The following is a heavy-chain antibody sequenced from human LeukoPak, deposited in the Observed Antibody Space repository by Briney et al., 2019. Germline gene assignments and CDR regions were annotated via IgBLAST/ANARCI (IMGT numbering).Heavy chain of an antibody. CDR1: GFTFSSYG. Sequence: GRSLRLSCAASGFTFSSYGMHWVRQAPGEGLEWVAVISYDGSNKYYADSVKGRFTISRDNSKNTLYLQMNSLRAEDTAVYYCAKQRYCSSTSCYDAFDIWGQGTMVTVSS. CDR3: AKQRYCSSTSCYDAFDI. D-gene: IGHD2-2*01. CDR2: ISYDGSNK. V-gene: IGHV3-30*18. J-gene: IGHJ3*02.